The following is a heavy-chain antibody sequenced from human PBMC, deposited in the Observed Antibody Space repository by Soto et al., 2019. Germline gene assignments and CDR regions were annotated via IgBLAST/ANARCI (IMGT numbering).Heavy chain of an antibody. D-gene: IGHD3-22*01. CDR1: GSPFSSNA. Sequence: SVKVYCNASGSPFSSNAISWGRQSPGQGLEWMGGIMPIFGSANYAQKFQGRVTITADENTRTVYMELSRLRSEDTAVYYCARKFDYDTTGYYYAYWGQGTLVTVSS. CDR3: ARKFDYDTTGYYYAY. J-gene: IGHJ4*02. CDR2: IMPIFGSA. V-gene: IGHV1-69*01.